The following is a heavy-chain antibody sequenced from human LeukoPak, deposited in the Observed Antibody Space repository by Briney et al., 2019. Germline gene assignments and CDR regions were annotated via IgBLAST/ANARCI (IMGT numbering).Heavy chain of an antibody. D-gene: IGHD4-23*01. J-gene: IGHJ3*02. CDR1: GFTFSSYA. CDR3: AKDRVFYGGAFDI. CDR2: ISGSGGST. Sequence: GGSLRLSCAASGFTFSSYAMSWVRQAPGKGLEWVSSISGSGGSTYYADSVKGRFTISRDNSKNTLYLQMNSLRAEDTAVYYCAKDRVFYGGAFDIWGQGTMVTVSS. V-gene: IGHV3-23*01.